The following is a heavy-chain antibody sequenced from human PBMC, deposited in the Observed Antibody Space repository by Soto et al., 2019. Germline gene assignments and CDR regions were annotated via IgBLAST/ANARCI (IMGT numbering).Heavy chain of an antibody. CDR1: GFTFSNAW. D-gene: IGHD4-17*01. CDR3: TTGPPVYGDLDFDY. CDR2: IKSKTDGGTT. J-gene: IGHJ4*02. V-gene: IGHV3-15*01. Sequence: GGSLRLSCAASGFTFSNAWMSWVRQAPGKGLEWVGRIKSKTDGGTTDYAAPVKGRFTISRDDSKNTLYLQMNSLKTEDTAVYYCTTGPPVYGDLDFDYRGQGTLVTVSS.